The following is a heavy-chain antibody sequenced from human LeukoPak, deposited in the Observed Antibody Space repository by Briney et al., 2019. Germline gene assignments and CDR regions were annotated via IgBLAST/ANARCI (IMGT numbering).Heavy chain of an antibody. Sequence: ASVKVSCKASGYTFTGYYMHWVRQAPGQGLEWMGWINPNSGGTNYAQKFQGRVTMTRDTSISTAYMELSRLRSDDTAVYYCARGIVVVPSYYYYMDVRGKGTTVTISS. CDR3: ARGIVVVPSYYYYMDV. V-gene: IGHV1-2*02. J-gene: IGHJ6*03. CDR1: GYTFTGYY. D-gene: IGHD2-2*01. CDR2: INPNSGGT.